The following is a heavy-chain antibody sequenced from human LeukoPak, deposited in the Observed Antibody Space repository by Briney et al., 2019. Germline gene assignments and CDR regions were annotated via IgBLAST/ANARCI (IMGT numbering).Heavy chain of an antibody. J-gene: IGHJ4*02. V-gene: IGHV4-59*08. Sequence: SETLSLTCTVSGGSISSYYWTWIRQPPGKGLEWIGYIYYSGSTKYNPSLKSRVTMSVDTSKNRFSLKLSSVTAADTAVYYCARGSDFGDYWGQGTLVTVSS. CDR3: ARGSDFGDY. D-gene: IGHD4-17*01. CDR1: GGSISSYY. CDR2: IYYSGST.